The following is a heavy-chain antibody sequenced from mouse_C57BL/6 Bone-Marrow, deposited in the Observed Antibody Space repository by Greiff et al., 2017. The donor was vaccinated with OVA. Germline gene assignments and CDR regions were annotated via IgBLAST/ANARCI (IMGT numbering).Heavy chain of an antibody. CDR3: ARDRGLLRYFDV. Sequence: EVQLVESGPGLVKPSQSLSLTCSVTGYSITSGYYWNWIRQFPGNKLEWMGYISYDGSNNYNPSLKNRISITRDTSKNQFFLKLNSVTTEDTATYYCARDRGLLRYFDVWGTGTTVTVSS. J-gene: IGHJ1*03. CDR1: GYSITSGYY. CDR2: ISYDGSN. D-gene: IGHD2-3*01. V-gene: IGHV3-6*01.